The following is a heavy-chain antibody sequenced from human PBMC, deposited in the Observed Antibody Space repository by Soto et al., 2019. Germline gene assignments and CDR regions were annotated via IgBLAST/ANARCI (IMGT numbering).Heavy chain of an antibody. D-gene: IGHD3-10*01. CDR1: GGSISSYY. Sequence: PSETLSLTCTVSGGSISSYYWSWIRQPPGKGLEWIGYIYYSGSTNYNPSLKSRVTISVDTSKNQFSLKLSSVTAADTAVYYCARRTDGSGSYYYYYYMEVWGKGTTVTVSS. J-gene: IGHJ6*03. CDR2: IYYSGST. CDR3: ARRTDGSGSYYYYYYMEV. V-gene: IGHV4-59*08.